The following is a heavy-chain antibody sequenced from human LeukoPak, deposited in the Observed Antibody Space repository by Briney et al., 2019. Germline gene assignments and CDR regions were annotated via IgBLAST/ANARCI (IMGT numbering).Heavy chain of an antibody. CDR2: ISRSSNYI. D-gene: IGHD3-9*01. CDR1: RFTFSSYA. CDR3: ARELTYSDY. J-gene: IGHJ4*02. V-gene: IGHV3-21*01. Sequence: GGSLRLSCAASRFTFSSYAMNWVRQAPGKGLEWVSSISRSSNYIYYADSVKSRFTISRDNAKNSLYLQMNSLRAEDTAVYYCARELTYSDYWGQGTLVTVSS.